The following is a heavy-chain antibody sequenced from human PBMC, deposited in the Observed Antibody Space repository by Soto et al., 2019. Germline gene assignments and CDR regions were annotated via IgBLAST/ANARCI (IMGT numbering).Heavy chain of an antibody. J-gene: IGHJ4*02. V-gene: IGHV3-11*01. Sequence: GGSLRLSCAASGFTFSDYYMSWIRQAPGKGLEWVSYISSSGSTIYYADSVKGRFTISRDNAKNSLYLQMNSLRAEDTAVYYCARGLQSYCSGGSCYSSSPSPLFDYWGQGTLVTVSS. CDR1: GFTFSDYY. CDR3: ARGLQSYCSGGSCYSSSPSPLFDY. D-gene: IGHD2-15*01. CDR2: ISSSGSTI.